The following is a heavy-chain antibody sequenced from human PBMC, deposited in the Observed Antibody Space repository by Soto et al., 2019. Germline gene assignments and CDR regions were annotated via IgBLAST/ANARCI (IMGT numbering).Heavy chain of an antibody. J-gene: IGHJ5*01. CDR2: ISWNSGSI. D-gene: IGHD6-19*01. CDR3: VEAGGIGVGSTPGNNW. Sequence: PGGSLRLSCAASGFTFDDYAMHWVRQAPGKGLEWVSGISWNSGSIGYADSVKGRFTISRDNAKNSLYLQMNSLRAEDTALYYCVEAGGIGVGSTPGNNW. V-gene: IGHV3-9*01. CDR1: GFTFDDYA.